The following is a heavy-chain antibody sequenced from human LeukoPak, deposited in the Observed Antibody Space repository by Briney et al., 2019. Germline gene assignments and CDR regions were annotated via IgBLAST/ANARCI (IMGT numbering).Heavy chain of an antibody. Sequence: SETLSLTCTVSGGSISTYYWSWIRQPPGKGLEWIGEINHSGSTNYNPSLKSRVTISVDTSKNQFSLKLSSVTAADTAVYYCARGRGGSYLAFDYWGQGTLVTVSS. CDR1: GGSISTYY. CDR3: ARGRGGSYLAFDY. D-gene: IGHD1-26*01. V-gene: IGHV4-34*01. CDR2: INHSGST. J-gene: IGHJ4*02.